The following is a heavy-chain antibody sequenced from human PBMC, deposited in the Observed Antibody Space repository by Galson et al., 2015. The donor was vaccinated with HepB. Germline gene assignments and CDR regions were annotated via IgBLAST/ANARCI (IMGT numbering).Heavy chain of an antibody. CDR2: ISYDGSNK. J-gene: IGHJ4*02. CDR1: GFTFSSYA. CDR3: ARDRVWIQSAGGIDY. V-gene: IGHV3-30-3*01. D-gene: IGHD5-18*01. Sequence: SLRLSCAASGFTFSSYAMHWVRQAPGKGLEWVAVISYDGSNKYYADSVKGRFTISRDNSKNTLYLQMNSLRAEDTAVYYCARDRVWIQSAGGIDYWGQGTLVTVSS.